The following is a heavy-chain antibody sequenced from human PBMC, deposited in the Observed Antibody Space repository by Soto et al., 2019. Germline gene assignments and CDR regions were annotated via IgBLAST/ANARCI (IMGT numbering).Heavy chain of an antibody. D-gene: IGHD5-18*01. J-gene: IGHJ4*02. Sequence: PSETLSLTCTVSGGSISSGDYCWSWIRQPPGKGLEWIGYIYYSGSTYYNPSLKSRVTISVDTSKNQFSLKLSSVTAADTAVYYCTKDRRSGYSYGNFDYAGQGCPDTDSS. CDR1: GGSISSGDYC. CDR3: TKDRRSGYSYGNFDY. V-gene: IGHV4-30-4*01. CDR2: IYYSGST.